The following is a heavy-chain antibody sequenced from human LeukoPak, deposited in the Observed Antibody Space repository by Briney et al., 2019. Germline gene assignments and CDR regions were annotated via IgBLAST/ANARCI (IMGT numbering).Heavy chain of an antibody. CDR2: IIPIFGTA. D-gene: IGHD6-19*01. J-gene: IGHJ4*02. Sequence: ASVKVSCKASGGTFSSYAISWVRRAPGQGLEWMGGIIPIFGTANYAQKFQGRVTITADESTSTAYMELSSLRSEDTAVYYCARSSSGWYYFFDYWGQGTLVTVSS. CDR1: GGTFSSYA. V-gene: IGHV1-69*13. CDR3: ARSSSGWYYFFDY.